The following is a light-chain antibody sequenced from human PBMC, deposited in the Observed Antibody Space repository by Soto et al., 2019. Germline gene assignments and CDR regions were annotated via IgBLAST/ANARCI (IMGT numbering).Light chain of an antibody. CDR3: QQYATSPVT. J-gene: IGKJ1*01. Sequence: VLTQSPCTLSLYPGEVATLSCRASQSVSSVYLAWYQQKPGQAPRLLIHGASTRATGIPDRFSGSGSGTDFTLTISRLETEDFAVYYCQQYATSPVTFGQGTKVDIK. V-gene: IGKV3-20*01. CDR1: QSVSSVY. CDR2: GAS.